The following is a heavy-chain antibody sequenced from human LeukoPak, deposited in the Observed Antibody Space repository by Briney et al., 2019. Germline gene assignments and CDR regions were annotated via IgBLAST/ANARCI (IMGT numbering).Heavy chain of an antibody. V-gene: IGHV3-21*01. CDR3: ARVAFGLYVMAV. CDR2: ISSDSNHR. J-gene: IGHJ6*02. Sequence: GGSLRLSCAASGFTFSTYSMSWVRQAPGKGLEWVSSISSDSNHRFYADSLKGRFTISRDNAKNSLYLQLISLRAEDTAVYYCARVAFGLYVMAVWGQGTTVAVSS. CDR1: GFTFSTYS. D-gene: IGHD3-3*01.